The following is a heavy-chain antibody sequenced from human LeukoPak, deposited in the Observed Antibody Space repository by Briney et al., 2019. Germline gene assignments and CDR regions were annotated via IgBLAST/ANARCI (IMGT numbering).Heavy chain of an antibody. CDR1: GFTVSSNY. Sequence: GGSLRLSCAASGFTVSSNYMSWVRQAPGKGLEWVSVISGSGGSTYYADSVKGRFTISRDNSKNTLYLQMNSLRAEDTAVYYCAKDRGTYSSGWYANGMDVWGQGTTVTVSS. CDR3: AKDRGTYSSGWYANGMDV. V-gene: IGHV3-23*01. D-gene: IGHD6-19*01. J-gene: IGHJ6*02. CDR2: ISGSGGST.